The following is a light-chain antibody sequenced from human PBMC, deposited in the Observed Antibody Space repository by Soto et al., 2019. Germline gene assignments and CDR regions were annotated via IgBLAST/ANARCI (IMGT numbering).Light chain of an antibody. V-gene: IGKV3D-7*01. CDR3: QQANSVPWT. CDR2: GAS. CDR1: QSVSSSY. Sequence: EIVLTQSPLSLHVTPGEPATISCRASQSVSSSYLAWYQQKPGQAPRLLIYGASTRATGIPARFSGSGSGRDFTLTISSLQPEDLGTYFCQQANSVPWTFGQGTKVDIK. J-gene: IGKJ1*01.